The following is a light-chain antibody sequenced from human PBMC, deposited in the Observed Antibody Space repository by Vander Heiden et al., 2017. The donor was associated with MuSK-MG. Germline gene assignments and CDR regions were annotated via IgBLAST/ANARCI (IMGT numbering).Light chain of an antibody. J-gene: IGKJ2*03. CDR3: QQYGGSPLYS. Sequence: EIVLTQSPGTLSLSPGERATLSCRASPSVSSSYLAWYQQKPGQAPRLLMYATSSRATGVPDRFSGSGSATDFTLTISRLEPEDFAVYYCQQYGGSPLYSFGQGTKLEIK. V-gene: IGKV3-20*01. CDR1: PSVSSSY. CDR2: ATS.